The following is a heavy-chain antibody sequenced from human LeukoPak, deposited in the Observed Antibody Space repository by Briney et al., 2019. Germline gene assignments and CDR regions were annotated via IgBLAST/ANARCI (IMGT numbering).Heavy chain of an antibody. J-gene: IGHJ3*02. Sequence: ASVKVSCKASGYTFTGYYMHWVRQAPGQGLEWMGWINPNSGGTNYAQDFHGRVTMTRDTSISTAYMELFSLTSDDTAMYFCAREVGINAFDTWGQGTMVTVSS. CDR1: GYTFTGYY. CDR2: INPNSGGT. CDR3: AREVGINAFDT. D-gene: IGHD1-26*01. V-gene: IGHV1-2*02.